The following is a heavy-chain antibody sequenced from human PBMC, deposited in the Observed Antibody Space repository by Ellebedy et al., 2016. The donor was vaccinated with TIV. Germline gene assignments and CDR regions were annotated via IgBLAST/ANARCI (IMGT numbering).Heavy chain of an antibody. CDR3: ARPLRSTVTTSIYFDY. D-gene: IGHD4-17*01. CDR2: IYYSGST. V-gene: IGHV4-39*01. J-gene: IGHJ4*02. CDR1: GGSISSSSSF. Sequence: SETLSLXCTVPGGSISSSSSFWGWIRQPPGKGLEWIGIIYYSGSTYYNPSLNSRASISVDTSKNQFSLNLSSVTAADTAVYYCARPLRSTVTTSIYFDYWGQGTLVTVSS.